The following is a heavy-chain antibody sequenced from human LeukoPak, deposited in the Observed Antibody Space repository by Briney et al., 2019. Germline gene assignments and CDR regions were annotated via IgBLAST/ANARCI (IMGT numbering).Heavy chain of an antibody. CDR2: ISSSGSTI. CDR1: GFTFSDYY. V-gene: IGHV3-11*01. J-gene: IGHJ4*02. D-gene: IGHD3-10*01. CDR3: ARERYDGSGSYYFDY. Sequence: PGGSLRLSCAASGFTFSDYYMSWIRQAPGKGLEWVSYISSSGSTIYYADSVKGRFTISRDNAKNSLYLQMNSLRAEDTAVYYCARERYDGSGSYYFDYWGQGTLVTVSS.